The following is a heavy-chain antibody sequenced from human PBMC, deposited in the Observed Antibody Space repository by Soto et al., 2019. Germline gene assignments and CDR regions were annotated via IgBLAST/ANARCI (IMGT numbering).Heavy chain of an antibody. J-gene: IGHJ5*02. D-gene: IGHD4-4*01. CDR3: ARYLGMTTVTWFDP. Sequence: VKVSCKASGGTFSSYAISWVRQAPGQGLEWMGGIIPIFGTANYAQKFQGRVTITADESTSTAYMELSSLRSEDTAVYYCARYLGMTTVTWFDPWGQGTLVTVSS. V-gene: IGHV1-69*01. CDR2: IIPIFGTA. CDR1: GGTFSSYA.